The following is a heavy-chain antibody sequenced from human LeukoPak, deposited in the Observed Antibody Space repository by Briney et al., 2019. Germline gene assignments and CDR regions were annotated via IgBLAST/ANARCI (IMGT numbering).Heavy chain of an antibody. CDR2: LSARGIST. CDR3: TRCTTGNIHNPLDY. D-gene: IGHD4-17*01. Sequence: GGSLRLSCAPTGFTFGDYAMTWVRQAPGKGLEWVSALSARGISTYYTDSVKGRFTISRDNSKNTLYLQMNSLRAEDTALYYCTRCTTGNIHNPLDYWGQGTLVTVSS. V-gene: IGHV3-23*01. J-gene: IGHJ4*02. CDR1: GFTFGDYA.